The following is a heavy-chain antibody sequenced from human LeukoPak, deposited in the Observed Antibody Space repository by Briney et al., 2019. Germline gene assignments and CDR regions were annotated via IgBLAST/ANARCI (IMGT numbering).Heavy chain of an antibody. CDR2: INWNSGSI. Sequence: GGSLRLSCAASGFTFDDYAMHWVRQAPGKGLEWVSGINWNSGSIGYADSVKGRFTISRDNAKNSLYLQMNSLRAEDTALYYCAKGTMIVVGGLGAFDIWGQGTMVTVSS. CDR3: AKGTMIVVGGLGAFDI. J-gene: IGHJ3*02. V-gene: IGHV3-9*01. D-gene: IGHD3-22*01. CDR1: GFTFDDYA.